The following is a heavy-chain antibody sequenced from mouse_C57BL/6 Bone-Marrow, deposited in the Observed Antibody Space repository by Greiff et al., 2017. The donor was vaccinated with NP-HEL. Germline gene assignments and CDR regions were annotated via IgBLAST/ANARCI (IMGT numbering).Heavy chain of an antibody. CDR1: GYSFTGYY. V-gene: IGHV1-42*01. CDR3: ARPLYYGIFDY. Sequence: VQLQQSGPELVKPGASVKISCKASGYSFTGYYMNWVKQSPEKSLEWIGEINPSTGGTTYNQKFKAKATLTVDKSSSTAYMQLKSLTSEDSAVYYCARPLYYGIFDYWGQGTTLTVSS. J-gene: IGHJ2*01. D-gene: IGHD2-1*01. CDR2: INPSTGGT.